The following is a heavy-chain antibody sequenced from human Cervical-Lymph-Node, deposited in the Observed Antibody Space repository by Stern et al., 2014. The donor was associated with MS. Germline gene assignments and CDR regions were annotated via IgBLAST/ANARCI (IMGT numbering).Heavy chain of an antibody. J-gene: IGHJ4*02. CDR3: ARAPDYLWGSRRRYLDY. CDR2: INHGGRT. CDR1: AESFSSSY. D-gene: IGHD3-16*01. V-gene: IGHV4-34*01. Sequence: QVQLQQWGAGLLKPSETLSLTCAVYAESFSSSYWSWIRQSPGKGLEWIGEINHGGRTDYTPSLKSRVPISVDTLKNQLSLRLISVTAADTAVYYCARAPDYLWGSRRRYLDYWGQGTLVTVSA.